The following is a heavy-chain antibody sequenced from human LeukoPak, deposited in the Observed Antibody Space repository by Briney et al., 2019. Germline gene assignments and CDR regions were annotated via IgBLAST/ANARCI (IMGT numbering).Heavy chain of an antibody. CDR1: GGTFSSYA. Sequence: SVKVSCKASGGTFSSYAISWVRQAPGQGLEWMGGIIPIFGTANYVQKFQGRVTITTDESTSTAYMELSSLRSEDTAVYYCAREGIFEDYYDSSGFDYWGQGTLVTVSS. V-gene: IGHV1-69*05. CDR3: AREGIFEDYYDSSGFDY. D-gene: IGHD3-22*01. J-gene: IGHJ4*02. CDR2: IIPIFGTA.